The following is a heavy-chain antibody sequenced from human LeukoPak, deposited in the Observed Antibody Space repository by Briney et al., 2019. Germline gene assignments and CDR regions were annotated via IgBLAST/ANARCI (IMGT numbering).Heavy chain of an antibody. J-gene: IGHJ6*03. Sequence: GGSLRLSCAASGFAFSSFAMGWVRQSPGKGLAWLFTINGGGNTTFYADSVKGRFTISRDNSKNTLYLHMDSLRPDDTAIYYCTKELHVAVAVADYYYFYMDVWGRGTAVTVSS. CDR1: GFAFSSFA. CDR3: TKELHVAVAVADYYYFYMDV. V-gene: IGHV3-23*01. CDR2: INGGGNTT. D-gene: IGHD6-19*01.